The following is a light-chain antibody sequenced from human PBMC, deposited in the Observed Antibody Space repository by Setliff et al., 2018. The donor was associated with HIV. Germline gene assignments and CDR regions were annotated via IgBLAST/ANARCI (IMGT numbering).Light chain of an antibody. CDR2: DVS. J-gene: IGLJ1*01. CDR1: SSDVGAYNY. CDR3: SSYTSSSTYV. V-gene: IGLV2-14*01. Sequence: QSVLTQPASVSGSPGQSITISCTGISSDVGAYNYVSWYQQHPGKAPKLMIYDVSKRPSGVSNRFSGSKSGNTASLTISGLQAEDEADYYCSSYTSSSTYVFGTGTKVT.